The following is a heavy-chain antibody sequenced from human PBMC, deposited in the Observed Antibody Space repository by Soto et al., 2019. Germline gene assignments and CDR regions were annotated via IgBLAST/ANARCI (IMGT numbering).Heavy chain of an antibody. D-gene: IGHD2-2*01. V-gene: IGHV3-23*01. Sequence: EVQLLESGGGLVQPGGSLRLSCAASGFTFSSYAMSWVRQAPGKGLEWVSAISGSGGSTYYADSVKGRFTISRDNSKNXLYLQMNSLRAEDTAVYYCGKLDYIVVVPAATFDYWGQGTLVTVSS. CDR1: GFTFSSYA. CDR2: ISGSGGST. J-gene: IGHJ4*02. CDR3: GKLDYIVVVPAATFDY.